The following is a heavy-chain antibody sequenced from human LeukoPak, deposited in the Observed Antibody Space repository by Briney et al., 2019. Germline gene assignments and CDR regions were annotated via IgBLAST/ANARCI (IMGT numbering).Heavy chain of an antibody. Sequence: SETLSLTCTVSGGSISSYYWSWIRQPAGKGLEWIGRIYTSESTNYNPSLKSRVTISVDTTKNQLSLKLSSVTAADTAVYYCARYRSSWYGNAFDIWGQGTRVTVSS. CDR3: ARYRSSWYGNAFDI. V-gene: IGHV4-4*07. CDR1: GGSISSYY. J-gene: IGHJ3*02. CDR2: IYTSEST. D-gene: IGHD6-13*01.